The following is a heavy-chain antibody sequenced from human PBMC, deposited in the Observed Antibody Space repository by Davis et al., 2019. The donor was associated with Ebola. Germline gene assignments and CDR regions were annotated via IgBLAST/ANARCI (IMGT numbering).Heavy chain of an antibody. D-gene: IGHD2-8*02. CDR2: INPNSGGT. CDR3: ARDHCTGAVCPGEFDY. J-gene: IGHJ4*02. V-gene: IGHV1-2*02. CDR1: GYTFTGYY. Sequence: ASVKVSCKASGYTFTGYYMHWVRQAPGQGLEWMGWINPNSGGTKYAQKFQGRVTMTRDTSISTAYMELSRLRSDDTAVYYCARDHCTGAVCPGEFDYWGQGTLVTVSS.